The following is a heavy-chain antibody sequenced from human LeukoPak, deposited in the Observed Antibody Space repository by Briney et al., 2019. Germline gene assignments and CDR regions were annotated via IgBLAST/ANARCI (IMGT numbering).Heavy chain of an antibody. J-gene: IGHJ4*02. V-gene: IGHV4-61*01. D-gene: IGHD6-6*01. Sequence: SETLSLTCTVSGGSISSSSYHWSWIRQPPGKGLEWIGYIYYSGSTNYNPSLKSRVTISVDTSKNQFSLKLSSVTAADTAVYYCAIGSIAARYLGYWGQGTLVTVSS. CDR3: AIGSIAARYLGY. CDR2: IYYSGST. CDR1: GGSISSSSYH.